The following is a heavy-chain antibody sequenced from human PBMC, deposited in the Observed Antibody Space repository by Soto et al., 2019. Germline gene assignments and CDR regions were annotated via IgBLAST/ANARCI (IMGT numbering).Heavy chain of an antibody. J-gene: IGHJ6*03. CDR3: TTVGVYDILTGYYYYYYMDV. Sequence: SGFTFSSYAMSWVRQTPGKGLEWVSTISGTGGSTYYSDSVKGRFTISRDNSKNTLYLQMNSLKTEDTAVYYCTTVGVYDILTGYYYYYYMDVWGKGTTVTVSS. D-gene: IGHD3-9*01. CDR1: GFTFSSYA. V-gene: IGHV3-23*01. CDR2: ISGTGGST.